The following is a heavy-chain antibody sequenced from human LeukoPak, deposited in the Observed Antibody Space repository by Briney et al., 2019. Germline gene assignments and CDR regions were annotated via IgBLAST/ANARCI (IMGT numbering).Heavy chain of an antibody. J-gene: IGHJ4*02. CDR2: MNPNSGNT. V-gene: IGHV1-8*01. CDR3: ARGSGRYSGYDFDY. Sequence: ASVKVSCKASGYTFTSYDINGVRQATGQGLEWMGWMNPNSGNTDYAQKFQGRVTMTRNTSISTAYMELSSLRSEDTAVYYCARGSGRYSGYDFDYWGQGNLVTASS. CDR1: GYTFTSYD. D-gene: IGHD5-12*01.